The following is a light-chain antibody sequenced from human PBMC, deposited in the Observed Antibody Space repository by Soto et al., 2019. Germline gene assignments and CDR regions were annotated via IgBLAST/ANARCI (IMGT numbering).Light chain of an antibody. CDR2: GAS. V-gene: IGKV3-15*01. J-gene: IGKJ4*01. CDR1: QSVSSN. CDR3: QQYNNWPPGT. Sequence: EIVMTQSPATLSVSPGERATLSCRASQSVSSNLAWYQQKPGQAPRLLIYGASTRATGIPARFSGSGSGTDFTLTIISLQSEDFAVYYCQQYNNWPPGTFGGGTKGDIK.